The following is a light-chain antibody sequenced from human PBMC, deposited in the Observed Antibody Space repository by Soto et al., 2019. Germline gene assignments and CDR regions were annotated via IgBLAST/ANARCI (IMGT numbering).Light chain of an antibody. J-gene: IGKJ1*01. CDR1: QSINNW. CDR3: QHYGTSSPTWT. Sequence: DIQMTQSPSTLSASVGDRITITCRASQSINNWLAWYQQKPGKTPKLMIFDASRLEGGVPPRFSGSGSGTEFTLTISNLQPDDFATYFFQHYGTSSPTWTFCQGTRVEVK. CDR2: DAS. V-gene: IGKV1-5*01.